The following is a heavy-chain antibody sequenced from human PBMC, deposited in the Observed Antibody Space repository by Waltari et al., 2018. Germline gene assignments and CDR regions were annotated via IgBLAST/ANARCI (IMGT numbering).Heavy chain of an antibody. CDR1: GFTLSSCA. Sequence: EVQLLESGGNLVQPGGSLRLLWPVSGFTLSSCALSWVRQAPGKGLEWVSTISGTGYSTDYGDSVKGRFTISRDNSKNTLFLQMNSLRADDTAVYYCARDGYNWIPFDCWGQGTLVTVSS. D-gene: IGHD1-20*01. CDR2: ISGTGYST. J-gene: IGHJ4*02. V-gene: IGHV3-23*01. CDR3: ARDGYNWIPFDC.